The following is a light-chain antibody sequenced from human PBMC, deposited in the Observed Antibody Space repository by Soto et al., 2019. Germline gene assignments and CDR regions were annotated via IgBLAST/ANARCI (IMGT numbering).Light chain of an antibody. CDR3: QQHNSYPST. CDR2: AAS. Sequence: IQMSQSPSSLSASVGDRVPIPCGASQSISNYYKWYQQKPRKAPKLLIYAASSLQGGVPSRCSGSGSGTDFILTISSLQPDDVATYYCQQHNSYPSTFGQGTRLEIK. CDR1: QSISNY. V-gene: IGKV1-17*01. J-gene: IGKJ5*01.